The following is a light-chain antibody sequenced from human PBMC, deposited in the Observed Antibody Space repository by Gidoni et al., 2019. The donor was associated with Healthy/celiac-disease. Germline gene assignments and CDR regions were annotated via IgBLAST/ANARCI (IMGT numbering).Light chain of an antibody. V-gene: IGKV1-9*01. CDR1: QGSSSY. CDR2: AAS. J-gene: IGKJ4*01. CDR3: QQRNSYPLT. Sequence: DIQLTQSPSFLSASVGDSVHITCRASQGSSSYLAWYQQKPGKAPKLLIYAASRFSGSGSGTEFTLTISSLQPEDFATYYCQQRNSYPLTFGGGTKVEIK.